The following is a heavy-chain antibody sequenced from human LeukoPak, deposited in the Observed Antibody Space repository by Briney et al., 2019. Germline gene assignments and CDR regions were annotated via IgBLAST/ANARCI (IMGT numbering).Heavy chain of an antibody. D-gene: IGHD5-12*01. CDR3: ARGVGYGPLDY. CDR1: HDSISGGGYY. J-gene: IGHJ4*02. V-gene: IGHV4-61*02. CDR2: IFARGNT. Sequence: PSETLSLTCTVSHDSISGGGYYWNWMRQPAGKELEWIGRIFARGNTLYSPSLQSRVTISLDTSKNQFSLQLSSVTAADTAVYYCARGVGYGPLDYWGQGTLVTVSS.